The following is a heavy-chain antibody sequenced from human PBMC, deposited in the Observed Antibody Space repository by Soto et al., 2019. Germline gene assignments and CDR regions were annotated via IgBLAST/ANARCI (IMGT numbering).Heavy chain of an antibody. CDR3: ARLAPCNSEICYSRPLDY. CDR2: ITPSNGDT. J-gene: IGHJ4*02. CDR1: GYTFATYG. Sequence: QVQLLQSGVEVKKPGASVKVSCKASGYTFATYGIGWVRQAPGQGLEWMGWITPSNGDTNYAQKLQGRVTMTTDTSTSTAYMEVRSLRSDDTAVYYCARLAPCNSEICYSRPLDYWGQGTRVTVSS. V-gene: IGHV1-18*01. D-gene: IGHD2-15*01.